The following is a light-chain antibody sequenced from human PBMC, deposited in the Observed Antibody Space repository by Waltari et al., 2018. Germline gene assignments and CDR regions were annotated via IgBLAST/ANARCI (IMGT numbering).Light chain of an antibody. CDR3: QTGGFGIWV. V-gene: IGLV4-69*01. CDR2: VNSDGSH. J-gene: IGLJ3*02. Sequence: QLMLTQSPSASASLGASVKLTCTLSSGHSSYAIAWHKQQPEKGPRYLMKVNSDGSHIKGDGITDRFSGSSSGAERYLTISSLQSEDEADYYCQTGGFGIWVFGGGTKLTVL. CDR1: SGHSSYA.